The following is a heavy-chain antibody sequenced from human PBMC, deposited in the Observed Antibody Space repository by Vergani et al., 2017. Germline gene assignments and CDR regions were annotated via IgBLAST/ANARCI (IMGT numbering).Heavy chain of an antibody. Sequence: EVQLVQSGAEVKKPGESLKISCKGSGYSFTSYWIGWVRQMPGKGLEWMGIIYPGDSDTRYSPSFQGQVTISADKSISTAYLQWSSLKASDTAMYYCARDLDILTGYYDAFDIWGQGTMVTVSS. D-gene: IGHD3-9*01. V-gene: IGHV5-51*01. CDR1: GYSFTSYW. CDR2: IYPGDSDT. J-gene: IGHJ3*02. CDR3: ARDLDILTGYYDAFDI.